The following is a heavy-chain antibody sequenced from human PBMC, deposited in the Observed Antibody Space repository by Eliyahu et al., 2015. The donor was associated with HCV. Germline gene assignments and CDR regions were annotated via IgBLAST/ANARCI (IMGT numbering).Heavy chain of an antibody. D-gene: IGHD1/OR15-1a*01. CDR2: IXGSGYTT. CDR1: GFNFDAYA. V-gene: IGHV3-23*01. J-gene: IGHJ6*02. CDR3: VKGEQGGMDI. Sequence: EGQLLESGGGSVQPGGSLGLSCVASGFNFDAYAMSWVRQAPGKGLEWVSTIXGSGYTTSYSDSVKGRFTISRDNSKKTLFLQLNSLTVEDTALYYCVKGEQGGMDIWGRGTTVTVSS.